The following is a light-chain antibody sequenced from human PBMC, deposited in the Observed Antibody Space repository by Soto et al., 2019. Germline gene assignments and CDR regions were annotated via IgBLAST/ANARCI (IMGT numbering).Light chain of an antibody. CDR2: TVS. CDR3: TSPTPGSLYV. CDR1: SSDVGGYNY. Sequence: QSALTQPASVSGSPGQSITISCTGTSSDVGGYNYVSWYQQYPGRVPKLLIYTVSNRPSGISNRFSGSKAGNTAYLTISGLQAEDESDDCCTSPTPGSLYVFGSGTKLTVL. V-gene: IGLV2-14*01. J-gene: IGLJ1*01.